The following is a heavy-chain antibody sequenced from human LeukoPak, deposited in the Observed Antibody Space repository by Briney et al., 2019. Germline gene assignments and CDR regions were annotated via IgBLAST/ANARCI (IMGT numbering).Heavy chain of an antibody. J-gene: IGHJ3*02. CDR1: GFTASSNY. V-gene: IGHV3-66*01. Sequence: GGSLRLSCAASGFTASSNYMSGVRQAPGKGVEWVSVIYSGGSTYYADSVKGRFTISRDNSKNTLYLQMNSLRAEDTAVYYCARDTGYYYDSSGAFDIWGEGTMVTVSS. CDR3: ARDTGYYYDSSGAFDI. CDR2: IYSGGST. D-gene: IGHD3-22*01.